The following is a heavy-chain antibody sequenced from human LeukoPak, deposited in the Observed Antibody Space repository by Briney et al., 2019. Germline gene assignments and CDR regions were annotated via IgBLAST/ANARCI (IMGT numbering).Heavy chain of an antibody. J-gene: IGHJ5*02. V-gene: IGHV1-2*02. CDR2: INPNSGGT. CDR3: AREAPNWFDP. Sequence: ASVTVSCKASGYTLTGYYMHWVRQAPGQGLEWMGWINPNSGGTNYAQKFQGRVTMTRDTSTSTAYMELSRLRSDDTAVYYCAREAPNWFDPWGQGTLVTVSS. CDR1: GYTLTGYY.